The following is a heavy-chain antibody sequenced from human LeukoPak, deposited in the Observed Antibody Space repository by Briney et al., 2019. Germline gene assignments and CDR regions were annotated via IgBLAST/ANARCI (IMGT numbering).Heavy chain of an antibody. CDR3: ASSPFYDSSGFADL. CDR2: INHSGST. J-gene: IGHJ4*02. CDR1: GASFSGYY. D-gene: IGHD3-22*01. V-gene: IGHV4-34*01. Sequence: SETLSLTCAVYGASFSGYYWSWIRQPPGKGLEWIGEINHSGSTNYNPSLKSRVTISVGTSKNQFSLKLSSVTAADTAVYYCASSPFYDSSGFADLWGQGTLVTVSS.